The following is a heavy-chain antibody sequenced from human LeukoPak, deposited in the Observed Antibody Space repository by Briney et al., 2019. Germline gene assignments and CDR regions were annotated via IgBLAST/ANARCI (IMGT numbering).Heavy chain of an antibody. CDR2: ISYDGSNK. CDR1: GFTFSSYA. CDR3: SVEAWTVTTLTKDY. V-gene: IGHV3-30-3*01. D-gene: IGHD4-17*01. J-gene: IGHJ4*02. Sequence: HPGRSLRLSCAASGFTFSSYAMHWVRQAPGKGLEWVAVISYDGSNKYYADSVKGRFTISRDNSKNTLYLQMNSLKTEDTAVYFCSVEAWTVTTLTKDYWGQGTLVTVSS.